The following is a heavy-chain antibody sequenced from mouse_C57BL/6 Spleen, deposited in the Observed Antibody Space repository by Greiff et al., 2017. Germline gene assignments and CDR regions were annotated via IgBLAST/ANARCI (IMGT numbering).Heavy chain of an antibody. D-gene: IGHD1-1*01. CDR3: ARWATTVVATDYYAMDY. Sequence: VQLQQPGAELVRPGSSVKLSCKASGYTFTSYWMHWVKQRPIQGLEWIGNIDPSDSETHYNQKFKDKATLTVDKSSSTAYMQISSLTSGDSAVYYCARWATTVVATDYYAMDYWGQGTSVTVSS. V-gene: IGHV1-52*01. CDR2: IDPSDSET. J-gene: IGHJ4*01. CDR1: GYTFTSYW.